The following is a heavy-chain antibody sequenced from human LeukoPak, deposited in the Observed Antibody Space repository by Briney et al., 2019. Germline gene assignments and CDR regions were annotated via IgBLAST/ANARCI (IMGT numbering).Heavy chain of an antibody. CDR1: GFTFRSYS. V-gene: IGHV3-21*01. J-gene: IGHJ4*02. Sequence: GGSLRLSCAASGFTFRSYSMNWVRQAPGKGLEWVSSIGGSSTSIYYADSVKGRFTISRDNAKNSLYLQMNRLRAEDTAVYFCARVAEEAFDYWGQGTLVTVSS. CDR3: ARVAEEAFDY. CDR2: IGGSSTSI.